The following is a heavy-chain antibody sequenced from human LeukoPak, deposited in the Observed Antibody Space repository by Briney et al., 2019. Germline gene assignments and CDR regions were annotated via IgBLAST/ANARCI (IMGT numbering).Heavy chain of an antibody. Sequence: GGSLRLSCAASGFTFSSYGMHWVRQAPGKGLEWVAVIWYDGSNKYYADSVKGRFTISRDNSKNTLYLQMNSLRAGDTAVYYCAREDDYGDYVEFDYWGQGTLVTVSS. J-gene: IGHJ4*02. D-gene: IGHD4-17*01. CDR2: IWYDGSNK. CDR1: GFTFSSYG. V-gene: IGHV3-33*01. CDR3: AREDDYGDYVEFDY.